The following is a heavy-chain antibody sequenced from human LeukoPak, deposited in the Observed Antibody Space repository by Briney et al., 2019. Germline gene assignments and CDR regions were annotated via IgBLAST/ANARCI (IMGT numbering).Heavy chain of an antibody. D-gene: IGHD1-26*01. V-gene: IGHV3-48*03. CDR2: ISSSGGTI. CDR1: GFTFSSYE. Sequence: GGSLRLSCAASGFTFSSYEMNWVRQAPGKGLEWVSYISSSGGTIYYADSVKGRFTISRDNAKNSLYLQMNSLRAEDTAVYYCARGGVYRPNYYYYYGMDVWGQGTTVTVSS. CDR3: ARGGVYRPNYYYYYGMDV. J-gene: IGHJ6*02.